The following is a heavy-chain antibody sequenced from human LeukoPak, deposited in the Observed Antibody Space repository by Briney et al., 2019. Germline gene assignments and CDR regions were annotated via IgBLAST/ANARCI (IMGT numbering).Heavy chain of an antibody. D-gene: IGHD6-19*01. CDR1: GFTFSSYS. CDR3: ARIAVAVSGAFDI. Sequence: PGGSLRLSCAASGFTFSSYSMNWVRQAPGKGLEWVSVIYSGGSTYYADSVKGRFTISRDNSKNTLYLQMNSLRAEDTAVYYCARIAVAVSGAFDIWGQGTMVTVSS. J-gene: IGHJ3*02. V-gene: IGHV3-66*01. CDR2: IYSGGST.